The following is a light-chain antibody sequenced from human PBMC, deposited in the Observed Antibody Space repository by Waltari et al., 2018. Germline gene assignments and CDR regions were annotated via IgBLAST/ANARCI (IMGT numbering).Light chain of an antibody. CDR3: CSYAGSKFYV. Sequence: QSALTQPASVSGSPGQSIPISCTGTSSDVGGYNLVPWYQQHPGKGPKLMIYEVSKRPSGVSNRFSGSKSGNTASLTISGLQAEDEAEYYCCSYAGSKFYVFGTGTKVTVL. V-gene: IGLV2-23*02. J-gene: IGLJ1*01. CDR2: EVS. CDR1: SSDVGGYNL.